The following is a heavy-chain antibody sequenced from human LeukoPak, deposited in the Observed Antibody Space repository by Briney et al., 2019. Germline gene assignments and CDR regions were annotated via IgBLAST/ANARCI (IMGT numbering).Heavy chain of an antibody. CDR2: MNPSSGNT. Sequence: ASVKVSCKASGYTFTGYYMHWVRQATGQGLEWMGWMNPSSGNTGYAQKFQGRVTITRNTSISTAYMELSSLRSEDTAVYYCARGGKLQIDYWGQGTLVTVSS. CDR1: GYTFTGYY. V-gene: IGHV1-8*03. CDR3: ARGGKLQIDY. J-gene: IGHJ4*02. D-gene: IGHD3-16*01.